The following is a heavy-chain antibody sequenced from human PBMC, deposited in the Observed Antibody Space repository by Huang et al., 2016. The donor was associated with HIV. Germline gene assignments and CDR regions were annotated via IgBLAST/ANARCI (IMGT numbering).Heavy chain of an antibody. D-gene: IGHD1-26*01. CDR1: GGTFSSYV. CDR3: ATGPRGSGSFN. CDR2: ITPIFDKT. V-gene: IGHV1-69*01. Sequence: QVQLVQSGAEVKKPGSSVKVSCKASGGTFSSYVISWVRQAHGQGLEWMGGITPIFDKTNYEQKFQGRVTIIADESTRTAYMEMSSLRPEDTATYYCATGPRGSGSFNWGQGTLVIVSS. J-gene: IGHJ4*02.